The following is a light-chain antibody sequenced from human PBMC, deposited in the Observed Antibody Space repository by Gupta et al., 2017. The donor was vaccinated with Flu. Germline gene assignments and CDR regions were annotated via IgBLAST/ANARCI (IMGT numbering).Light chain of an antibody. J-gene: IGLJ1*01. CDR3: AGWDDSLNGYV. CDR2: SNN. Sequence: QSVLTQPPSASGTPGQRVTISCSGSRSNIGSNTVNWYQQLPGTAPKLFIYSNNQRPSVVPDRFSGSKSGTSASLAISGLQAEDEADYYCAGWDDSLNGYVFGTGTKVTVL. V-gene: IGLV1-44*01. CDR1: RSNIGSNT.